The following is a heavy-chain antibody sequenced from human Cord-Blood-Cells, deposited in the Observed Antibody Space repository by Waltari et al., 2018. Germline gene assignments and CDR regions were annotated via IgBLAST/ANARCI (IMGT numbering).Heavy chain of an antibody. V-gene: IGHV3-73*02. CDR2: IRSKANSYAT. D-gene: IGHD6-6*01. Sequence: EVQLVESGGGLVQPGGSLKLSCAASGFTFSGSAMHWVRQASGKGLEWVGRIRSKANSYATAYAASVKGMFTISRDDSKNTAYLQMNSLKTEDTAVYYCTRQGSSSSDYWGQGTLVTVSS. CDR3: TRQGSSSSDY. CDR1: GFTFSGSA. J-gene: IGHJ4*02.